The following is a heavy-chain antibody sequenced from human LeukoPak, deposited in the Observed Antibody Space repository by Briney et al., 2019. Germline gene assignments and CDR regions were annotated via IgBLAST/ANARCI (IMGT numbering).Heavy chain of an antibody. CDR2: TSYDGDIT. CDR3: ARDSTYYYDSGSSGPHYFDY. D-gene: IGHD3-10*01. J-gene: IGHJ4*02. Sequence: PPGGSLRLSCAASGFTFSRNAMHWVRQAPGKGLEWVAVTSYDGDITYYADSVKGRFTISRGNPKNTLYLQLNSLRAEDTAVYYCARDSTYYYDSGSSGPHYFDYWGQGTLVTVSS. V-gene: IGHV3-30*01. CDR1: GFTFSRNA.